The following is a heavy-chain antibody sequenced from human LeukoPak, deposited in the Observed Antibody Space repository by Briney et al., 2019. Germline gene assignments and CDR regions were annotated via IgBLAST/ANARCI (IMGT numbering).Heavy chain of an antibody. V-gene: IGHV3-33*01. Sequence: GGSLRLSCAASGFTFSSYGMHWVRQAPGKGLEWVAVIWYDGSNKYYADSVKGRFTISRDNSKNTLYLQMNSLRADDTAVYYCARDSEGDGYNFDTWGRGTLVTVSS. D-gene: IGHD5-24*01. CDR3: ARDSEGDGYNFDT. CDR2: IWYDGSNK. J-gene: IGHJ5*02. CDR1: GFTFSSYG.